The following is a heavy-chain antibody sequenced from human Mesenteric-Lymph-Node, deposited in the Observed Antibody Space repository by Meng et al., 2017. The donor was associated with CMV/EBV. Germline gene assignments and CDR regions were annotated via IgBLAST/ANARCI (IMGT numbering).Heavy chain of an antibody. J-gene: IGHJ6*02. Sequence: ASVKVSCKASGGTFSSYAISWVRQAPGQGLEWMGWPNPNSGGTNYAQKFQGRVTMTRDTSISTAYMELSRLRSDDTAVYYCARMGAARAGYYGMDVWGQGTTVTVSS. D-gene: IGHD2-15*01. CDR2: PNPNSGGT. V-gene: IGHV1-2*02. CDR3: ARMGAARAGYYGMDV. CDR1: GGTFSSYA.